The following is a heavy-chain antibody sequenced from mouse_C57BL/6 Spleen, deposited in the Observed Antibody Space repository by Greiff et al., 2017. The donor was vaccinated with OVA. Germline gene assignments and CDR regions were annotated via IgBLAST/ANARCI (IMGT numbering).Heavy chain of an antibody. V-gene: IGHV1-59*01. J-gene: IGHJ2*01. CDR3: ARDGGNSFDY. CDR1: GYTFTSYW. D-gene: IGHD2-3*01. CDR2: IDPSDSYT. Sequence: QVQLQQPGAELVRPGTSVKLSCKASGYTFTSYWMHWVKQRPGQGLEWIGVIDPSDSYTNSNQKFKGKATLTVDTSSSTAYMQLSSLTSEDSAVYYCARDGGNSFDYWGQGTTLTVSS.